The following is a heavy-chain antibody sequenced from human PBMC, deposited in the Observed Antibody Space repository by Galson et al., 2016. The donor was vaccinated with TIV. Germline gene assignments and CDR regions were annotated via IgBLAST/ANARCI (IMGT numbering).Heavy chain of an antibody. CDR1: GITSRSYW. CDR2: IKEDGTEK. CDR3: ARDSSGWSFDY. J-gene: IGHJ4*02. D-gene: IGHD6-19*01. V-gene: IGHV3-7*01. Sequence: SLRLSCAASGITSRSYWLSWVRQAPGKGLEWVANIKEDGTEKYYVDSVKGRITISRDNNAKNSLYLQMNSLRDEDTAVYYCARDSSGWSFDYWGQGTLVTVSS.